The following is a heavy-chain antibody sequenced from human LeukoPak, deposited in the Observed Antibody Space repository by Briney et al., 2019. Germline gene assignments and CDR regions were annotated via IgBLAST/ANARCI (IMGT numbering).Heavy chain of an antibody. CDR2: TKPDGSAE. CDR3: ARDGGLHTNFDY. CDR1: GFTFSNAW. V-gene: IGHV3-7*01. D-gene: IGHD2-15*01. Sequence: GGSLRLSCVASGFTFSNAWMSWVRQAPGKGLEWVANTKPDGSAEYYADSVRGRFTASRDNANNLLYLQMNRLRAEDTAVYYCARDGGLHTNFDYWGQGTLLTVSS. J-gene: IGHJ4*02.